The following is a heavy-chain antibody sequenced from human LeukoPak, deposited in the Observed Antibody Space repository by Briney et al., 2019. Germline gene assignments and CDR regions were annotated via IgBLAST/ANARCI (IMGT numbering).Heavy chain of an antibody. J-gene: IGHJ6*03. V-gene: IGHV4-34*01. D-gene: IGHD3-3*01. CDR3: ARGRGITIFGLVPASVHYYMDV. Sequence: PSETLSLTCAVYGGSFSGYYWSWIRQPPGKGLEWIGEINHSGSTNYNPSLKSRVTISVDTSKNQFSLKLSSVTAADTAVYYCARGRGITIFGLVPASVHYYMDVWGKGTTVTVSS. CDR2: INHSGST. CDR1: GGSFSGYY.